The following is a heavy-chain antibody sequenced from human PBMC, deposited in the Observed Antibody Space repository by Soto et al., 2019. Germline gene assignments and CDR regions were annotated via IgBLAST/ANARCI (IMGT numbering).Heavy chain of an antibody. J-gene: IGHJ3*02. Sequence: SETLSLTCVVSGGSFDTYYWNWIRQSPGKGLEWIGESNHRGSNNYSPSLKSRVTISLDTSKNQFSLKLTSVTAADTAVYYCARGGSSDWQVALDMWGQGTMVTVSS. CDR3: ARGGSSDWQVALDM. V-gene: IGHV4-34*01. CDR1: GGSFDTYY. D-gene: IGHD6-19*01. CDR2: SNHRGSN.